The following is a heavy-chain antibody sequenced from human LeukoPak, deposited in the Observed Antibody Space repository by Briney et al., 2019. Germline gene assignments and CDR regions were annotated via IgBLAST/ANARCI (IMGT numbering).Heavy chain of an antibody. Sequence: ASVKVSCEASGYSFTGYYMHWVPQAPGQGLEWMGRINPNSGGTNYAQKFQGRVTMTRDTSISTAYMELSRLRSDDTGVYSSTSTSQEVTAATPDAAYGSRGQGTLVTVSS. CDR1: GYSFTGYY. V-gene: IGHV1-2*05. J-gene: IGHJ4*02. CDR3: TSTSQEVTAATPDAAYGS. CDR2: INPNSGGT. D-gene: IGHD2-15*01.